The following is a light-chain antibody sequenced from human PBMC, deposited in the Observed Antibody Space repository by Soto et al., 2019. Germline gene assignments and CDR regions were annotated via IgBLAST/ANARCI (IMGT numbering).Light chain of an antibody. CDR2: GAS. Sequence: ETVLTQSPGTLSLSPGERATLSCRSSQSVSSSYLAWYQQTPGQAPRLLIYGASSRATGIPDRFSGSGSGTDFTLTISRLEPEDFAVYYCQQYGSSPPSWTFGQGTKVEIK. V-gene: IGKV3-20*01. CDR1: QSVSSSY. CDR3: QQYGSSPPSWT. J-gene: IGKJ1*01.